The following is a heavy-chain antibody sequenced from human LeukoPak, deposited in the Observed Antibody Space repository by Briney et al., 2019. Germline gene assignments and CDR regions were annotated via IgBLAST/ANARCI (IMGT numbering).Heavy chain of an antibody. D-gene: IGHD5-24*01. Sequence: SETLSLTCTVSGGSIYSYYLSWIRQPAGKGLEWVGHMFHSGYNNYSPYLKSRVTISLDKSKNQFTQKLSSVTAADTAVYYCAREFDPERDGFPDAFDLWGPGTWVTVSS. V-gene: IGHV4-4*07. CDR2: MFHSGYN. CDR1: GGSIYSYY. J-gene: IGHJ3*01. CDR3: AREFDPERDGFPDAFDL.